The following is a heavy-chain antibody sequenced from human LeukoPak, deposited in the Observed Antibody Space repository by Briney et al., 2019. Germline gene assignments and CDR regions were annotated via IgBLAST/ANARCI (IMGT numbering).Heavy chain of an antibody. CDR1: GYTFSDYY. V-gene: IGHV1-2*02. CDR2: IDRSTGT. Sequence: ASVKVSCKASGYTFSDYYMHWVRQATGQGLEWMGWIDRSTGTKYAQKFQGRVTMTRDTSISTAYMGLNRLTSDDTAVYFCAREYSQSYTPLSPWGQGTLVTVSS. D-gene: IGHD3-10*01. J-gene: IGHJ5*02. CDR3: AREYSQSYTPLSP.